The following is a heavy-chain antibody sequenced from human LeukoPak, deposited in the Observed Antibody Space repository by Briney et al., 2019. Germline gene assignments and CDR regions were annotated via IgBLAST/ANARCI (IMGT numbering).Heavy chain of an antibody. CDR2: ISAYSGNT. CDR1: GYSFTSSG. J-gene: IGHJ1*01. CDR3: VTDYYEILTAYYSGSGYYEN. V-gene: IGHV1-18*01. D-gene: IGHD3-9*01. Sequence: GASVKVSCKASGYSFTSSGISWVRQAPGHGPEWMGWISAYSGNTNYTHRFQGRVTMTTETSTSTAYMELRSLTLDDTAVYYCVTDYYEILTAYYSGSGYYENWGQGTLVTVSS.